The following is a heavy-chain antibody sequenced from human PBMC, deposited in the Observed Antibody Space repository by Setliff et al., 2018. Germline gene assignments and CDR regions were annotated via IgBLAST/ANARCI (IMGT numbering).Heavy chain of an antibody. CDR3: VRDAGDGYGVDAYAGGGFDI. CDR2: IYTSWST. J-gene: IGHJ3*02. V-gene: IGHV4-61*09. D-gene: IGHD4-17*01. Sequence: TLSLTCTVSDDSISSRHYYWSWIRQPAGKGLEWLGQIYTSWSTNYNPSLKGRATLSIDASKRQFSLKLTSVTAADTAVYYCVRDAGDGYGVDAYAGGGFDIWGQGTVVTVSS. CDR1: DDSISSRHYY.